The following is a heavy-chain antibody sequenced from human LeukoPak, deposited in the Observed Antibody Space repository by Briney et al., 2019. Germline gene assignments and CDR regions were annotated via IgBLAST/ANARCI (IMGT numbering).Heavy chain of an antibody. D-gene: IGHD2-15*01. V-gene: IGHV3-30*03. CDR1: GFTFSNYG. CDR3: AREYCSGGSCYNNWFDP. J-gene: IGHJ5*02. CDR2: ISYDGSNK. Sequence: GGSLRLSCAASGFTFSNYGMQWVRQAPGKGLEWVAVISYDGSNKYYADSVKGRFTISRDNSKNTLYLQMNSLRAEDTAVYYCAREYCSGGSCYNNWFDPWGQGTLVTVSS.